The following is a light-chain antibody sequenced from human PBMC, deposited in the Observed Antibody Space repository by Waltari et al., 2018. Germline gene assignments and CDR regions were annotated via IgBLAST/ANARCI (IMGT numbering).Light chain of an antibody. V-gene: IGLV2-11*01. CDR1: SSDIGAYNS. CDR2: DVN. CDR3: CAYVGTSALYV. Sequence: QSALPQPRSVSGSPGQSVTLSCTGTSSDIGAYNSFSRYQHHPGKAPKLIIYDVNKRSSGVPDRFSGSRSGYTASLTISGLQTADEADFYCCAYVGTSALYVFGTGTKVTVL. J-gene: IGLJ1*01.